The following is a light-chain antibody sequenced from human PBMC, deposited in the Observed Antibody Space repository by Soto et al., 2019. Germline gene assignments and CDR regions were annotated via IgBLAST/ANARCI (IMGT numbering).Light chain of an antibody. V-gene: IGKV3-11*01. CDR2: DAS. CDR3: HQRSNWPLT. J-gene: IGKJ4*01. Sequence: EIVLTQSPATLSLSPGERATLSCRASQSVSSYLAWYQQKPGQAPRLLIYDASNSATGIPARFSGSGSGTDFPLTISSLEPEDFAVYYSHQRSNWPLTFGGGTKVEIK. CDR1: QSVSSY.